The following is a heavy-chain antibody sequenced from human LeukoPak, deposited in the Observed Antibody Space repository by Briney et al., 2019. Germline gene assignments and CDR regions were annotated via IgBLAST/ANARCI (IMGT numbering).Heavy chain of an antibody. Sequence: SGTLSLTCAVSGASISSDHWWTWVRQPPGKGLEWIGEIHESGRTNYSPSLKSRVTFSVDKSRNQVSLRLNSVTAADTAVYYCARLERDILTGYLKFDYWGQGILVTVSS. CDR2: IHESGRT. CDR3: ARLERDILTGYLKFDY. CDR1: GASISSDHW. D-gene: IGHD3-9*01. V-gene: IGHV4-4*02. J-gene: IGHJ4*02.